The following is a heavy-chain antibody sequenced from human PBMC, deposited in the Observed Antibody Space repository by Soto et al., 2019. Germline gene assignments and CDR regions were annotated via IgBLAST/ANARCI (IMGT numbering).Heavy chain of an antibody. Sequence: SETLSLTCTVSGGSISSYYWSWIRQPPGKGLEWIGYIYYSGSTNYNPSLKSRITMAVDTSKNQFSLKLSSVTAADTAVYYCARHCSGGSCYYAFDIWGQGTMVTVSS. CDR2: IYYSGST. V-gene: IGHV4-59*08. D-gene: IGHD2-15*01. J-gene: IGHJ3*02. CDR1: GGSISSYY. CDR3: ARHCSGGSCYYAFDI.